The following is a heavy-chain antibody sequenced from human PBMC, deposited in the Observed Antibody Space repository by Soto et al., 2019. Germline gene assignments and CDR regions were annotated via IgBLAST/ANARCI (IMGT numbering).Heavy chain of an antibody. Sequence: PGGSLRLSCAASGFTFSSYSMNWVRQAPGKGLEWVSSISSSSSSYIYYADSVKGRFTISRDNAKNSLYLQMNSLRAEDTAVYYCARGGVLRAAAGKYEYYYYGMDVWGQGTTVTVSS. V-gene: IGHV3-21*01. D-gene: IGHD6-13*01. J-gene: IGHJ6*02. CDR1: GFTFSSYS. CDR3: ARGGVLRAAAGKYEYYYYGMDV. CDR2: ISSSSSSYI.